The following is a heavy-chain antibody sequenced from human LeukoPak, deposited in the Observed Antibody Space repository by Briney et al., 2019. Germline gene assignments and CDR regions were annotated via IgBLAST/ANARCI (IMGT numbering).Heavy chain of an antibody. D-gene: IGHD5-18*01. CDR3: ARAVVDTDALGIGY. CDR1: GFTFSSYG. CDR2: ISYDGSNK. V-gene: IGHV3-30*03. J-gene: IGHJ4*02. Sequence: AGGSLRLSCAASGFTFSSYGMHWVRQATGKGLEWVAVISYDGSNKYYADSVKGRFTISRGNAKNSLYLQMNSLRAEDTAVYYCARAVVDTDALGIGYWGQGTLVTVSS.